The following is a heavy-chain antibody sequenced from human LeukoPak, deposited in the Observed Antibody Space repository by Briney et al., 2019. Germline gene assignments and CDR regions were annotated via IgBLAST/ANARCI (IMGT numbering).Heavy chain of an antibody. Sequence: SETLSLTCAVYGGSFSGYYWSWIRQPPGKGLEWIGEINHSGSTNYNPSLKSRVTISVDTSKNQFSLKLSSVTAADTAVYYCARGRSELLWFGLNWFDPWGQGTLVTVSS. CDR1: GGSFSGYY. J-gene: IGHJ5*02. CDR3: ARGRSELLWFGLNWFDP. D-gene: IGHD3-10*01. V-gene: IGHV4-34*01. CDR2: INHSGST.